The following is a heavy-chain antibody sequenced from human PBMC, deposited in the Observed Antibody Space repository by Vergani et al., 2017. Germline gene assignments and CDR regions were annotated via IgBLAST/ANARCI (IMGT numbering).Heavy chain of an antibody. CDR2: IYYSGST. Sequence: QMQLQESGPGLVKASETLSLTCTVSGDSIISRSYYWSWIRQPPGKGLEWIGYIYYSGSTNYNPSLKGRVTISVDTSKNQFSLKLSSVTAADTAVYYCARQGHHVFGYFDYWGRGTLVTVSS. CDR3: ARQGHHVFGYFDY. D-gene: IGHD3-10*02. V-gene: IGHV4-61*01. J-gene: IGHJ4*02. CDR1: GDSIISRSYY.